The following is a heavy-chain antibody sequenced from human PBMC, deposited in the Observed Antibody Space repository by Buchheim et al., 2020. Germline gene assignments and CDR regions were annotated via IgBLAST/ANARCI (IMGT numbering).Heavy chain of an antibody. Sequence: QVQLQQWGAGLLKPSETLSLTCAVYGGSFSGYYWSWIRQPPGKGLEWIGEINHSGSTNYNPSLKSRVTTSVDTSKNQFSLKLSSVTAADTAVYYCARSGVVVPAAIRSYYYYYMDVWGKGTT. V-gene: IGHV4-34*01. CDR3: ARSGVVVPAAIRSYYYYYMDV. CDR2: INHSGST. D-gene: IGHD2-2*01. J-gene: IGHJ6*03. CDR1: GGSFSGYY.